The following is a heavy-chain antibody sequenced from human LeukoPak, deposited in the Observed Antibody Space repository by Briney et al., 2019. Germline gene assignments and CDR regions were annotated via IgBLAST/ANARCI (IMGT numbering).Heavy chain of an antibody. Sequence: ASVKVSCEASGGTFSSYAISWVRQAPGQGLEWMGGIIPIFGTANYAQKFQGRVTITADESTSTAYMELSSLRSEDTAVYYCARDDADFWSGYYSDYYYGMDVWGQGTTVTVSS. J-gene: IGHJ6*02. V-gene: IGHV1-69*13. CDR1: GGTFSSYA. D-gene: IGHD3-3*01. CDR2: IIPIFGTA. CDR3: ARDDADFWSGYYSDYYYGMDV.